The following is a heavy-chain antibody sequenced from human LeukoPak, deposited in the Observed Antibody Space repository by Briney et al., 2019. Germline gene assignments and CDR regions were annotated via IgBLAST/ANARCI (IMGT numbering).Heavy chain of an antibody. J-gene: IGHJ3*02. Sequence: PGGSLRLSCAASGFTFSSYRMNWVRQAPGKGLEWVSSISSSSSYIYYADSVKGRFTISRDNAKNSLYLQMNSLRAEDTAVYYCARAATRVVAFDIWGQGTMVTVSS. CDR2: ISSSSSYI. CDR1: GFTFSSYR. CDR3: ARAATRVVAFDI. D-gene: IGHD2-15*01. V-gene: IGHV3-21*01.